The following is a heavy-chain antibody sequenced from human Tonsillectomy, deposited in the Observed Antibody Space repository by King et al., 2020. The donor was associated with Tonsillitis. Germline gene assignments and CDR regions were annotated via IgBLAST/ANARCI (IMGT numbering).Heavy chain of an antibody. V-gene: IGHV4-59*08. J-gene: IGHJ4*02. CDR1: GGSISSYY. CDR2: IYYSGST. CDR3: ARLSIAVAGLDY. Sequence: VQLQESGPGLVKPSETLSLTCTVSGGSISSYYWRWIRQPPGKGLEWIGYIYYSGSTNYNPSLNSPVTISVDTSKNHFSLKLSSVTAADTAVYYCARLSIAVAGLDYWGQGTLVTVSS. D-gene: IGHD6-19*01.